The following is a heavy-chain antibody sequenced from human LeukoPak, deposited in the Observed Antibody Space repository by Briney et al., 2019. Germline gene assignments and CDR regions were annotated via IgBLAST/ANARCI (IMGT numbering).Heavy chain of an antibody. CDR2: INAGKGNT. V-gene: IGHV1-3*01. CDR1: GYTFTSYA. J-gene: IGHJ4*02. D-gene: IGHD5-12*01. CDR3: ARERWDMVATEGFVY. Sequence: GASVKVSCKASGYTFTSYAMHWVRQAPGQRLEWMGWINAGKGNTKYSQKFQGRVTITRDTSASTAYMELSSLRSEDTAVYYCARERWDMVATEGFVYWGQGTLVTVSS.